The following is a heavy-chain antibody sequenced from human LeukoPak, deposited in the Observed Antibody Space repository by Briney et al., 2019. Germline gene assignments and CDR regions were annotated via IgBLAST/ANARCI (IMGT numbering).Heavy chain of an antibody. V-gene: IGHV3-15*01. Sequence: PGGSLRLSCAAAGFTFSNAWMTWVRQAPGRGLEWVGRIKRKTDGGTTDYAAPVKCRFTISRDDSKTTLYLQMNSLKAEDTAVYYCSTVRYCTTDVCYTPFDYWGQGTLVTVSS. CDR2: IKRKTDGGTT. D-gene: IGHD2-8*01. CDR3: STVRYCTTDVCYTPFDY. CDR1: GFTFSNAW. J-gene: IGHJ4*02.